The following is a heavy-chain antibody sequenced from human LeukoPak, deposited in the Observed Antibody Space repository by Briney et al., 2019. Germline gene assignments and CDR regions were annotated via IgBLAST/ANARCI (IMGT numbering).Heavy chain of an antibody. CDR2: ISWNSGSI. J-gene: IGHJ4*02. CDR1: GFTFDDYA. Sequence: GGSLRLSCAASGFTFDDYAMHWVRQAPGKGLEWVSGISWNSGSIGYADSVKGRFTISRDNAKNSLYLQMNSLRAEDTAVYYCARVRRYCSSTSCMYYFDYWGQGTLVTVSS. D-gene: IGHD2-2*01. CDR3: ARVRRYCSSTSCMYYFDY. V-gene: IGHV3-9*01.